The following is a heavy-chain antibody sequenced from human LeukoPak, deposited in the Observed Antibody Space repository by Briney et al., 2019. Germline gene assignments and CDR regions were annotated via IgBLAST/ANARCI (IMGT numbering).Heavy chain of an antibody. D-gene: IGHD3-10*01. V-gene: IGHV3-74*01. Sequence: QSGGSLRLSCAASGFSSSDYWMHWVRHAPGEGLVWVSRMNSDGTTTNYADSVKGRFTISRDNAKNTLYLQMNSLRAEDTAVYHCARGRGPYGWFDPWGQGTLVTVSS. J-gene: IGHJ5*02. CDR2: MNSDGTTT. CDR1: GFSSSDYW. CDR3: ARGRGPYGWFDP.